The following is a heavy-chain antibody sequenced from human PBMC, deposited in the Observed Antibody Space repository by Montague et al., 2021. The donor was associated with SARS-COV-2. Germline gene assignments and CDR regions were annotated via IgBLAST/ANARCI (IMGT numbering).Heavy chain of an antibody. J-gene: IGHJ4*02. Sequence: SETLSLTCAVSGGSISSSNWWSWVRQPPGKGLEWIGYIYYSGSTXYNPSLKSRVTISVDTSKNQFSLKLSSVTAADTAVYYCARASGKKTIFGVVISYFDYWGQGTLVTVSS. D-gene: IGHD3-3*01. CDR3: ARASGKKTIFGVVISYFDY. CDR1: GGSISSSNW. CDR2: IYYSGST. V-gene: IGHV4-4*02.